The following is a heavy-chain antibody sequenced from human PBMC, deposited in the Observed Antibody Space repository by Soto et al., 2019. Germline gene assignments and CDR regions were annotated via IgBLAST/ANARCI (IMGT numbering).Heavy chain of an antibody. V-gene: IGHV3-21*04. D-gene: IGHD6-19*01. CDR1: GFTFSSYS. CDR2: ISSSSSYI. J-gene: IGHJ4*02. Sequence: PGGSLRLSCAASGFTFSSYSMNWVRQAPGKGLEWVSSISSSSSYIYYADSVKGRFTISRDNARNSVQLQMNSLRDEDTAVYYCVRFSILVSGRGRGAFFDSWGQGTPVTVSS. CDR3: VRFSILVSGRGRGAFFDS.